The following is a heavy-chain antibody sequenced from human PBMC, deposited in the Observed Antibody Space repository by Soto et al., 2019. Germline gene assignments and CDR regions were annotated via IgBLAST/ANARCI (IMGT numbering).Heavy chain of an antibody. D-gene: IGHD2-2*01. Sequence: QVQLVQSGAEVKKPGASVKVSCKASGYTFSTYGISWVRQAPGQGREWMGWISTFNGETRYAQKFQPRVTVTTDTSTTTGYMQLRSLRSDDTAVYYCARDVGYCSSSTCLIDYWGQGTLVTVSS. V-gene: IGHV1-18*04. CDR3: ARDVGYCSSSTCLIDY. CDR1: GYTFSTYG. CDR2: ISTFNGET. J-gene: IGHJ4*02.